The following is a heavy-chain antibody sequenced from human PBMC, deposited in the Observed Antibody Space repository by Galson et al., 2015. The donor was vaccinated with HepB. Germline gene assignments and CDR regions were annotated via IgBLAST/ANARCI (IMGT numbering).Heavy chain of an antibody. Sequence: SLRLSCAASGFTLSSHWMHWVRQAPGKGLMWVSRIENDGSETSYADSVNDRFTISRDNARNTLYLQMHSLRAEDTAVYYCSTIFDSPSDSPSDSWGQGTLVTVSS. CDR3: STIFDSPSDSPSDS. J-gene: IGHJ4*02. V-gene: IGHV3-74*01. D-gene: IGHD3-3*01. CDR1: GFTLSSHW. CDR2: IENDGSET.